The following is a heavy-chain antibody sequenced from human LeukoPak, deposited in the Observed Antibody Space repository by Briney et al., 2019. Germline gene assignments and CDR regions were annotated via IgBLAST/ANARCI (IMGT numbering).Heavy chain of an antibody. J-gene: IGHJ4*02. CDR2: ISAASHGI. CDR1: EFTFETYS. V-gene: IGHV3-48*01. D-gene: IGHD5-24*01. Sequence: SGGSLRLSCAASEFTFETYSMTWVRQAPGKGLEWISHISAASHGIYYAASVKGRFTISRDNAKNSVFLQMTSLRPDDTAVYYCARGEYHQDGTGTNRFDNWGQGALVTVSS. CDR3: ARGEYHQDGTGTNRFDN.